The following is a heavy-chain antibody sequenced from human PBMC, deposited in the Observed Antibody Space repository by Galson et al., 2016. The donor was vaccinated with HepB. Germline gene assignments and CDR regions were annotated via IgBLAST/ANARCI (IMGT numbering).Heavy chain of an antibody. CDR2: INPRGGGT. CDR3: AKDREQKPAI. Sequence: SLKVSCKASGYTFTTYYMHWVRQAPGQGLEWMGIINPRGGGTRYTQKFQGRVTLTGDTSTSPVYMELSSLKTEDTAVYYCAKDREQKPAIWGQGTLVTVSS. CDR1: GYTFTTYY. J-gene: IGHJ4*02. D-gene: IGHD6-13*01. V-gene: IGHV1-46*01.